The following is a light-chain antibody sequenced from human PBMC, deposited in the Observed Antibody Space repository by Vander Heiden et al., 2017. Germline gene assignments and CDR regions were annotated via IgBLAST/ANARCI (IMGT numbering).Light chain of an antibody. V-gene: IGLV2-11*01. CDR3: CSYAGSYTLV. Sequence: SPGQSVTISCTGTSSDVGGYNYVSWYQQHPGNAPKLMIYDVSKRPSGVPDRFSGSKSGNTASLTISGLQAEDEADYYCCSYAGSYTLVFGGGTKLTVL. J-gene: IGLJ2*01. CDR2: DVS. CDR1: SSDVGGYNY.